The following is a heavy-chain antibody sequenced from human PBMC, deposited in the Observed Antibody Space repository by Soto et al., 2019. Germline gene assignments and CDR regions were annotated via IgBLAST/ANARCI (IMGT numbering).Heavy chain of an antibody. V-gene: IGHV1-46*01. CDR3: ALYCISTSCSTPGDAFDI. D-gene: IGHD2-2*02. Sequence: ASVKVSCKASGYTFTSYYMHWVRQAPGQGLEWMGIINPSGGSTSYAQKFQGRVTMTRDTSTSTVYMELSSLRSEDTAVYYFALYCISTSCSTPGDAFDIWGQGTMVTVSS. J-gene: IGHJ3*02. CDR1: GYTFTSYY. CDR2: INPSGGST.